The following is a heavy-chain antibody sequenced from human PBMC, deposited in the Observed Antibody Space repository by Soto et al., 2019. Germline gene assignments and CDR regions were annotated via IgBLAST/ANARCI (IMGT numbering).Heavy chain of an antibody. V-gene: IGHV4-34*01. Sequence: QVQLQQWGAGLLKPSETLSLNCAVNGGSLSGFYWSWIRQPPGKGLEWIGEIKDGGYTNYSPSLRSRATISSDRSNNQFSLRLNSLTAADTGVYYCARGQEGVVATHWDQGALVTVSS. D-gene: IGHD5-12*01. CDR1: GGSLSGFY. J-gene: IGHJ4*02. CDR2: IKDGGYT. CDR3: ARGQEGVVATH.